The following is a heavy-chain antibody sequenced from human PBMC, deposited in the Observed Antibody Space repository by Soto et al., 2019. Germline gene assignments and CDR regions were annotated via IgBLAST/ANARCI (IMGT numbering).Heavy chain of an antibody. D-gene: IGHD4-17*01. CDR2: IYFDETT. CDR3: ATRTTVNTFDY. V-gene: IGHV4-31*11. J-gene: IGHJ4*02. CDR1: GASVTRAGSY. Sequence: QVQLQEAGPGLVKPSQTLSLTCDVSGASVTRAGSYWGWIRQRRGQGLEWIGYIYFDETTYYNPYLKTRLIISADTSRNQFSLSLRFLTAADTAVYYCATRTTVNTFDYWGQGNLVTVYS.